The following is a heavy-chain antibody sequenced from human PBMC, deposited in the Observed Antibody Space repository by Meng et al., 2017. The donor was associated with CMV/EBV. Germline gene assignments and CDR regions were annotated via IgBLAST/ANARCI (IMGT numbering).Heavy chain of an antibody. CDR3: ARHGDTAMVVGIDY. CDR2: IYTSGST. J-gene: IGHJ4*02. Sequence: QVRRTSAGPGLVKPSQPLSLTCTVSGGSNSSYYWSWNRPPAGKGRDWIGRIYTSGSTNYNPSLKSRVTMSVDTSKNQFSLKLSSVTAADTAVYYCARHGDTAMVVGIDYWGQGTLVTVSS. CDR1: GGSNSSYY. V-gene: IGHV4-4*07. D-gene: IGHD5-18*01.